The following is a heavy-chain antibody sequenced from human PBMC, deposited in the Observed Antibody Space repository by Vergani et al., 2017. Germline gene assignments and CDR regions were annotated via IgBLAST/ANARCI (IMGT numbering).Heavy chain of an antibody. CDR3: ARDVYXSGSYFIQGGWFDP. D-gene: IGHD3-10*01. J-gene: IGHJ5*02. V-gene: IGHV4-30-4*08. Sequence: QVQLQESGPGLVKPSQTLFLTCTVSGCSISSGDYYWSWIRQPPGKGLEWIGYIYYSGSTYYNPSLKSRVTISVDTSKNQFSLKLSSVTAADTAVYYCARDVYXSGSYFIQGGWFDPWGQGTLVTVSS. CDR1: GCSISSGDYY. CDR2: IYYSGST.